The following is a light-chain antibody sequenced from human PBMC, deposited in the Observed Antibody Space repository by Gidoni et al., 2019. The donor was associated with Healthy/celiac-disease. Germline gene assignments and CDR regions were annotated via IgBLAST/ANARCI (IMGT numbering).Light chain of an antibody. J-gene: IGKJ2*01. V-gene: IGKV1-39*01. CDR2: AAS. Sequence: MTQSPSSLSASVGDRVTITCRASQSINSYLNWYQQKPGKAPKLLIYAASSLQSAVPSRFSGSGSGTDFTLTISSLQPEDFATYYCQQSYSTPQTFXXXTKLEIK. CDR1: QSINSY. CDR3: QQSYSTPQT.